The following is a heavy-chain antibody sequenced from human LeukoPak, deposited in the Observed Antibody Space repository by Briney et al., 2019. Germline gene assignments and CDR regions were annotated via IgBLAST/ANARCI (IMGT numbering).Heavy chain of an antibody. Sequence: SEILSLTCTVSGDSFSRFYWTWSRQPPGKGLEWIGYMFYSGSTNYNPPLKSRLTISVDTSKKQLSLKLNSVTAADTAVYYCARHLPSGSYPAFDIWAQSTIVPVSS. J-gene: IGHJ3*02. CDR1: GDSFSRFY. V-gene: IGHV4-59*08. D-gene: IGHD1-26*01. CDR3: ARHLPSGSYPAFDI. CDR2: MFYSGST.